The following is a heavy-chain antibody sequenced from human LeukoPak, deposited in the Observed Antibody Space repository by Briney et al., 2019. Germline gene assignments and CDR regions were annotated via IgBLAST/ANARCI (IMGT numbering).Heavy chain of an antibody. Sequence: SETLSLTCTVSGGSISSGGYYWSWIRQHPGKGLEWIGYIYYSGSTYYNPSLKGRVTISVGRSKNQFSLKVSSVTAADTAVYYCARGGVAPSGGPFFDYWGQGTLVTVSS. J-gene: IGHJ4*02. CDR2: IYYSGST. V-gene: IGHV4-31*03. D-gene: IGHD3-10*01. CDR1: GGSISSGGYY. CDR3: ARGGVAPSGGPFFDY.